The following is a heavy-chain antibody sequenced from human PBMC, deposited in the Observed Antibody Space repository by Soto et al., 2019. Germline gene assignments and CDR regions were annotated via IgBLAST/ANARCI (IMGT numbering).Heavy chain of an antibody. Sequence: ASVNVSCKASGYTFTSYYINWVRQATGQGLEWMGWMNPNSGNTGYAQKFQGRVTMTRNTSISTAYMELSSLRSEDTAVYYCARVAVALTYYYYMDVWGKGTTVPVSS. D-gene: IGHD6-19*01. CDR1: GYTFTSYY. V-gene: IGHV1-8*01. J-gene: IGHJ6*03. CDR2: MNPNSGNT. CDR3: ARVAVALTYYYYMDV.